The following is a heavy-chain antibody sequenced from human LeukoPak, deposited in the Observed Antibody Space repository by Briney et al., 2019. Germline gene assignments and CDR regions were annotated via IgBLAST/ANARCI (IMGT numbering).Heavy chain of an antibody. CDR1: GFTFSSYW. CDR2: INSDGSST. J-gene: IGHJ3*02. V-gene: IGHV3-74*01. CDR3: ARGSSGYYSPGWDI. D-gene: IGHD3-22*01. Sequence: PGGSLRLSCAASGFTFSSYWMHWVRQAPGKGLVWVSRINSDGSSTSYADSVKGRFTISRDNAKNSLYLQMNSLRAEDTAVYYCARGSSGYYSPGWDIWGQGTMVTVSS.